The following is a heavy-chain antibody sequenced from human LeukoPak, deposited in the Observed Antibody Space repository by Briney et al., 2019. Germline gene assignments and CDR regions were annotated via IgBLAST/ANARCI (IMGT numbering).Heavy chain of an antibody. Sequence: ASVRVSCKASGYTFNNFAVTWVRQAPGQGLEYMGWISAYNGRTNYAQKLQGRVTMTTDTSTSTVFMELRNLRSDDTDMYYCARELIRTFDFWGQGTLVTVSS. CDR3: ARELIRTFDF. J-gene: IGHJ4*02. CDR2: ISAYNGRT. CDR1: GYTFNNFA. V-gene: IGHV1-18*01. D-gene: IGHD3-16*01.